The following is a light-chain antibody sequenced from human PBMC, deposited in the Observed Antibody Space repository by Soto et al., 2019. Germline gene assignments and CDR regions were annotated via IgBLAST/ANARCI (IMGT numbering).Light chain of an antibody. CDR3: AAWDDSLTGPV. Sequence: QSALTQPPSASGTPGQRVTISCSGSSSNIGSNVLNWYQQLPGTAPKLLIYSNNQRPSGVPDRFSGSKSGTSASLAISGLQSVDEADYYCAAWDDSLTGPVFGTGTKVTVL. V-gene: IGLV1-44*01. J-gene: IGLJ1*01. CDR2: SNN. CDR1: SSNIGSNV.